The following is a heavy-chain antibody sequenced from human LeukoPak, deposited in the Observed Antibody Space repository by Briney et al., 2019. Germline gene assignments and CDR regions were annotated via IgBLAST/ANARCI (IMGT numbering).Heavy chain of an antibody. V-gene: IGHV4-34*01. CDR2: INHSGSN. Sequence: SETLSLNCAVHGGSFSGYYWSWIRQPPGKGLEWIGEINHSGSNNYNPSLKSRVTISVDTSKNQFSLKLSSVTAADTAVYYCARGPGSGSYFGYFDYWGQGTLVTVSS. CDR3: ARGPGSGSYFGYFDY. J-gene: IGHJ4*02. CDR1: GGSFSGYY. D-gene: IGHD1-26*01.